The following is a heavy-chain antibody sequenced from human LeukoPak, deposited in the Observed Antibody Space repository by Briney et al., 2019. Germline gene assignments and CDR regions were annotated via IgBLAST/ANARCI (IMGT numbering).Heavy chain of an antibody. D-gene: IGHD3-16*01. CDR2: INHSGST. V-gene: IGHV4-34*01. J-gene: IGHJ4*02. CDR3: ARLTSGGHYFDY. Sequence: PSETLSLTCAVYGGSFSGYYWSWIRQPPGKGLEWIGEINHSGSTNYNPSLESRVTMSVDTSKNQFSLKLSSVTAADTAVYYCARLTSGGHYFDYWGQGTLVTVSS. CDR1: GGSFSGYY.